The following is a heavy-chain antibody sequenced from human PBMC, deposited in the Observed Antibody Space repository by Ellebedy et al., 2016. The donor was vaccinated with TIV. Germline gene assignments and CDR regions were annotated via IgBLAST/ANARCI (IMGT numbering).Heavy chain of an antibody. CDR1: GGSISGYY. V-gene: IGHV4-59*01. D-gene: IGHD3-3*01. J-gene: IGHJ4*02. Sequence: MPSETLSLTCTVSGGSISGYYWSWIRQPPEKGLEWIGYVFSSGYTNYNHSLESRVTISIDTSKGQFALRLTSVTAADTAVYYCARGYDNTGYYDCPYDHWGQGTLVTVSS. CDR2: VFSSGYT. CDR3: ARGYDNTGYYDCPYDH.